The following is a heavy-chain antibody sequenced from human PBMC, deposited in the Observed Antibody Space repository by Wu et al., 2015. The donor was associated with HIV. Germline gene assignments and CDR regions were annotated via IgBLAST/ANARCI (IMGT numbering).Heavy chain of an antibody. J-gene: IGHJ4*02. CDR2: TNPNSGGT. D-gene: IGHD3-3*01. CDR3: ATVFFVVVIFCHYFFDN. V-gene: IGHV1-2*02. Sequence: QVQLVQSGPEVKKPGASVKVSCKASGYTYNTYYMHWVRQAPGQGLEWMGWTNPNSGGTSYAQKFQDRVTMTRDTSIYTTYMELSSLKSDDSAVYYCATVFFVVVIFCHYFFDNWGQGTLVTVSS. CDR1: GYTYNTYY.